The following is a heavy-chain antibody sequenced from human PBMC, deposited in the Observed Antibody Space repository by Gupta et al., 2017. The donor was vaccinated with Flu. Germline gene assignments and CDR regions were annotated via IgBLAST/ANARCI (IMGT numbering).Heavy chain of an antibody. V-gene: IGHV4-34*01. Sequence: QVQLQQWGAGLLKPSETLSLTCAVYGGSFSGYYWSWIRQPPGKGLEWIGEINHSGSTNYNPSLKSRVTISVDTSKNQFSLKLSSGTAADTAVYYCARGWWCSSTSCYSGRRRVNYFDYWGQGTLVTVSS. D-gene: IGHD2-2*01. CDR3: ARGWWCSSTSCYSGRRRVNYFDY. CDR2: INHSGST. CDR1: GGSFSGYY. J-gene: IGHJ4*02.